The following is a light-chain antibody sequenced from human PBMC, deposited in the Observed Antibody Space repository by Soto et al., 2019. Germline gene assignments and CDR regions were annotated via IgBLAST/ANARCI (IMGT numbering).Light chain of an antibody. J-gene: IGLJ1*01. V-gene: IGLV2-14*01. CDR1: RSEVGGYNY. CDR3: SSYTGSTTLHYV. CDR2: DVS. Sequence: QSVLTPPASVSGSPGQSITISCTGTRSEVGGYNYVSWYQQHPGKAPKLLIYDVSNRPSGASNRFSGSKSGNTASLTISGLQAEDEADYYCSSYTGSTTLHYVFGTGTKVTVL.